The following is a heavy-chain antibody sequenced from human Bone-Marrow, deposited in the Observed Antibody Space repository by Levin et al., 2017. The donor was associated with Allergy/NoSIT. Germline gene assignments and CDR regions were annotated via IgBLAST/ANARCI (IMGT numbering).Heavy chain of an antibody. J-gene: IGHJ4*02. CDR3: ARTLGDYGDNLSANDF. CDR2: IRWDDHQ. Sequence: ESGPTLVKPTQTLTLTCTFSGFSLTTGGMCVSWIRQPPGKALEWLALIRWDDHQYYRTSLKTRLTISKGPSKNQVVLTMTNMDPVDTATYYCARTLGDYGDNLSANDFWGQGTLVTVSS. CDR1: GFSLTTGGMC. D-gene: IGHD4/OR15-4a*01. V-gene: IGHV2-70*01.